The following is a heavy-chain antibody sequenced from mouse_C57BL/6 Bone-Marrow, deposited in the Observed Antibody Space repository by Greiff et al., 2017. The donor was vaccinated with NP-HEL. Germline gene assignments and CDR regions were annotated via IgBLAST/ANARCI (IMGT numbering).Heavy chain of an antibody. J-gene: IGHJ4*01. D-gene: IGHD1-1*01. V-gene: IGHV1-72*01. CDR1: GYTFTSYW. Sequence: QVQLQQSGAELVKPGASVKLSCTASGYTFTSYWMHWVKQRPGRGLEWIGRIDPNSGGTKYNEKFKSKATLTVDQPSSTSYMQLSSLTSEDSAVYDCARPDYGSSYGYAMDYWGQGTSVTVSS. CDR3: ARPDYGSSYGYAMDY. CDR2: IDPNSGGT.